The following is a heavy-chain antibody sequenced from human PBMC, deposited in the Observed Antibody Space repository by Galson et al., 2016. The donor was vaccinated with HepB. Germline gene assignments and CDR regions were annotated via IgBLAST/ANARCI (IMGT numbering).Heavy chain of an antibody. CDR2: IDPSDSYT. Sequence: QSGAEVKKPGESLRISCKGSGYNFTTSWITWVRQMPGKGLEWMGRIDPSDSYTYYSPSFRGHVTVSADKSVSTAYLQWSSLQASDSAMYYCAGIHGSGPYWFDPWGQGTLVTVSS. J-gene: IGHJ5*02. CDR1: GYNFTTSW. D-gene: IGHD3-10*01. CDR3: AGIHGSGPYWFDP. V-gene: IGHV5-10-1*01.